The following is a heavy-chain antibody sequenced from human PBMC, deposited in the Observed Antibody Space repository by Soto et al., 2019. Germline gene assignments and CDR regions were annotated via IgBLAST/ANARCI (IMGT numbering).Heavy chain of an antibody. CDR2: IYHSGST. D-gene: IGHD4-17*01. J-gene: IGHJ6*02. CDR3: ARDDDYGDYDKSYYYGMDV. Sequence: SETLSLTCAVSGGSISSSNWWSWVRQPPGKGLEWIGEIYHSGSTNYNPSHKSRDTISVDKSKNQFSLKLSSVTAADTAVYYCARDDDYGDYDKSYYYGMDVWGQGTTVT. V-gene: IGHV4-4*02. CDR1: GGSISSSNW.